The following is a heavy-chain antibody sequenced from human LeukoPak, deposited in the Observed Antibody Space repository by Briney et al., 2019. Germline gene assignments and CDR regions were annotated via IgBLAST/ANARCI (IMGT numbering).Heavy chain of an antibody. J-gene: IGHJ4*02. CDR2: IYHSGST. D-gene: IGHD3-22*01. V-gene: IGHV4-59*12. CDR1: GASITTYY. Sequence: SETLSLTCTVSGASITTYYWSWIRQPPGKGLEWIGYIYHSGSTKYNPSLKSRVTMSVDTSESQFSLKLSSVTAADTAMYYCAGHYYYDTTGSDYWGQGTLVTVSS. CDR3: AGHYYYDTTGSDY.